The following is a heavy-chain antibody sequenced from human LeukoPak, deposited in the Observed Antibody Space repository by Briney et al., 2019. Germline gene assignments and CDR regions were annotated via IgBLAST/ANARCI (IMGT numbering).Heavy chain of an antibody. Sequence: PSETLSLTCAVYGGSFSGYYWSWIRQPPGKRLEWIGEINHSGSTNYNPSLKSRVTISVDTSKNQFSLKLSSVTAADTAVYYCARRSSCSGGSCYLTDYYYYYYMDVWGKGTTVTISS. CDR3: ARRSSCSGGSCYLTDYYYYYYMDV. CDR1: GGSFSGYY. D-gene: IGHD2-15*01. J-gene: IGHJ6*03. V-gene: IGHV4-34*01. CDR2: INHSGST.